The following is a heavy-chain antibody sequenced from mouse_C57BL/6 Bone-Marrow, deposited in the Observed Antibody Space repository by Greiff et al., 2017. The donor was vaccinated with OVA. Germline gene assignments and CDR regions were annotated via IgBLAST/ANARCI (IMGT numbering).Heavy chain of an antibody. CDR3: ASGGDYYGSSSYYAMDY. J-gene: IGHJ4*01. D-gene: IGHD1-1*01. V-gene: IGHV1-69*01. CDR2: IDPSDSYT. Sequence: QVQLQPPGAELVMPGASVQLSCKASGYTFTSYWMHWVKQRPGQGLEWIGEIDPSDSYTNYNQKFKGKSTLTVDKSSSTAYMQLSSLTSEDSAVYYCASGGDYYGSSSYYAMDYWGQGTSVTVSS. CDR1: GYTFTSYW.